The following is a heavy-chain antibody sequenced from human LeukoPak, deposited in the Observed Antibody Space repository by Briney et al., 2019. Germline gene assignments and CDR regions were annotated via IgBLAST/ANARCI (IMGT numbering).Heavy chain of an antibody. CDR2: VHSGGTT. Sequence: PSETLSLTCTVSSGSISGNDLYWNWIRQAAGKGLEWIGRVHSGGTTNYNPSLAGRVTVSVDRSKNQFLLKMSSVTAADTAVYYCARTYCDTSTCYRFDSWGQGILVTVSS. CDR1: SGSISGNDLY. V-gene: IGHV4-61*02. CDR3: ARTYCDTSTCYRFDS. D-gene: IGHD2-21*01. J-gene: IGHJ4*02.